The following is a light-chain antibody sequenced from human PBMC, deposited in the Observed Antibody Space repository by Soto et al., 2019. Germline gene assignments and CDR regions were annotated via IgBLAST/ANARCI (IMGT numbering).Light chain of an antibody. CDR3: QQSYTLSPLT. CDR1: QSISND. Sequence: DIQLTQSPSSLSASVGDRVTITCRASQSISNDLNWYQQKPGKPPKVLISAASSLQRGGPSRFSGSGSGTDFTLNISSMHPEDFATYCCQQSYTLSPLTCGGGTKVEI. V-gene: IGKV1-39*01. CDR2: AAS. J-gene: IGKJ4*01.